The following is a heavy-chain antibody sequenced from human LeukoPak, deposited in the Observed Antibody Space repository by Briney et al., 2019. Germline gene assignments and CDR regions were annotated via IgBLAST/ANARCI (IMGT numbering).Heavy chain of an antibody. CDR3: ARGPLPTISGYDSGSPFDY. CDR1: GGSFGGYY. CDR2: INHSGST. D-gene: IGHD3-10*01. Sequence: SETLSLTCAVYGGSFGGYYWSWIRQPPGKGLEWIGEINHSGSTNYNPSLKSRVTISVDTSKNQFSLKLSSVTAADTAVYYCARGPLPTISGYDSGSPFDYWGQGTLVTVSS. J-gene: IGHJ4*02. V-gene: IGHV4-34*01.